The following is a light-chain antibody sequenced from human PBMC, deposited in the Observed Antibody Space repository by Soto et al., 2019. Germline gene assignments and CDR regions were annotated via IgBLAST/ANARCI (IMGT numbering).Light chain of an antibody. V-gene: IGLV4-69*01. CDR3: QTWGTGRV. Sequence: QPVLTQSPSASASLGASVKLTCTLSSGHSDYAIAWHQQRPEKGPRYLMKLNSDGSHTKGDGIPDRFSGSSSGAERYLTISSLQSEDEADYYCQTWGTGRVFGGGTQLTVL. CDR1: SGHSDYA. CDR2: LNSDGSH. J-gene: IGLJ3*02.